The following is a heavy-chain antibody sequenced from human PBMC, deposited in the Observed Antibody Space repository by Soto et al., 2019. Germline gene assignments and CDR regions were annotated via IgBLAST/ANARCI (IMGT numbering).Heavy chain of an antibody. Sequence: VQLVESGGGVVQPGTSLRLSCAASGFTFKTHAMHWVRQAPGKGLEWMAVIAYDGNEKFYADSVKGRFTISRDNSKNALYLQINTLRNEDTAVYYCGKDVGDYVPYYYGVDVWGQVTTVTVAS. CDR1: GFTFKTHA. D-gene: IGHD1-26*01. CDR2: IAYDGNEK. V-gene: IGHV3-30*18. J-gene: IGHJ6*02. CDR3: GKDVGDYVPYYYGVDV.